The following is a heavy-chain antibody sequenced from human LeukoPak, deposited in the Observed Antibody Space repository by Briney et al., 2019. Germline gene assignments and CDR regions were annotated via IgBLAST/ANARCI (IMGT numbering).Heavy chain of an antibody. D-gene: IGHD3-10*01. CDR3: ARDRDSLNRGLLWFGELHFYGMDV. CDR2: IKQDGSDK. J-gene: IGHJ6*02. V-gene: IGHV3-7*01. Sequence: PGGSLRLSCAASGFTFTKYWMTWVRQAPGKGLEWVGNIKQDGSDKNYIDSVKGRFTISRDNTKNSVYPQMSSLRAEDTAVYYCARDRDSLNRGLLWFGELHFYGMDVWGQGTTVTVSS. CDR1: GFTFTKYW.